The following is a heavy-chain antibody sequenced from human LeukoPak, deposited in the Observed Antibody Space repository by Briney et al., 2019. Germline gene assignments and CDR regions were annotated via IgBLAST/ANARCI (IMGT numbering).Heavy chain of an antibody. CDR3: ARMHIYSSGWHRGGRHFDY. CDR2: INPNSGGT. V-gene: IGHV1-2*02. Sequence: GASVKVSCKASGYTFTGYYMHWVRQAPGQGLEWMGWINPNSGGTNYARKFQGRVTMTRDTSISTAYMELSRLRSDDTAVYYCARMHIYSSGWHRGGRHFDYWGQGTLVTVSS. CDR1: GYTFTGYY. J-gene: IGHJ4*02. D-gene: IGHD6-19*01.